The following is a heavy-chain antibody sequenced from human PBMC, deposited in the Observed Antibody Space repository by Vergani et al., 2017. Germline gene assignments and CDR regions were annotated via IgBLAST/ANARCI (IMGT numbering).Heavy chain of an antibody. D-gene: IGHD3-10*01. CDR2: IDWDDDK. V-gene: IGHV2-70*15. Sequence: QVTLRESGPALVKPTQTLTLTCPFSGFSLSTSCMCVSWIRQPPGKALEWLARIDWDDDKYYSTSLKTRLTISKDTSKNQVVLTMTNMDPVDTATYYCARTLPGYYYGAGSYFPDADYYYYYYMDVWGKGTTVTVSS. J-gene: IGHJ6*03. CDR1: GFSLSTSCMC. CDR3: ARTLPGYYYGAGSYFPDADYYYYYYMDV.